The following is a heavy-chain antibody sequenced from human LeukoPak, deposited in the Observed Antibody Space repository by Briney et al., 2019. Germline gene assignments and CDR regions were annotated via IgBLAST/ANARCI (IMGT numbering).Heavy chain of an antibody. CDR3: ARVDWNDFWGKADAFDI. CDR1: GGSISSYY. CDR2: IYYSGST. Sequence: SETLSLTCTVSGGSISSYYWSWIRQPPGKGLEWIGYIYYSGSTNYNPSLKSRVTISVDTSKNQFSLKLSSVTAADTAVYYCARVDWNDFWGKADAFDIWGQGTMVTVSS. V-gene: IGHV4-59*01. J-gene: IGHJ3*02. D-gene: IGHD1-1*01.